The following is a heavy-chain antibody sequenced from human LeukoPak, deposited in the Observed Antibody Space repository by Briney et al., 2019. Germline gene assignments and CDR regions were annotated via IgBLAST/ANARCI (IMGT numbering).Heavy chain of an antibody. Sequence: GGSLRLSCTASGFTFSGSAMHWVRQASGKGLEWVGRIRSKANSYATVYAASVKGRFTISRDDSKNTLYLQMNSLRAEDTAVYYCARGSGWYVDYWGQGTLVTVSS. CDR2: IRSKANSYAT. D-gene: IGHD6-19*01. CDR1: GFTFSGSA. V-gene: IGHV3-73*01. CDR3: ARGSGWYVDY. J-gene: IGHJ4*02.